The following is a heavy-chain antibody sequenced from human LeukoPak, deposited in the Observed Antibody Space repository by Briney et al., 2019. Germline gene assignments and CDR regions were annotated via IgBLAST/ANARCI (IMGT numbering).Heavy chain of an antibody. CDR2: IGTAGDT. D-gene: IGHD3-22*01. Sequence: GGSLRLSCAASGFTFSSYDMHWVRQATGKGLEWVSAIGTAGDTYYPGSVKGRFTISRENAKNSLYLQMNSLRAGDTAVYYCARSRRDSYDSSGPLSAFDIWGQGTMVTVSS. CDR1: GFTFSSYD. CDR3: ARSRRDSYDSSGPLSAFDI. V-gene: IGHV3-13*01. J-gene: IGHJ3*02.